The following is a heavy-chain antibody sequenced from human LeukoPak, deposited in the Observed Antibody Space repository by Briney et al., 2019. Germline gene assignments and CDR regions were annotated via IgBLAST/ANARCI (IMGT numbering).Heavy chain of an antibody. CDR1: GFTFSSYG. J-gene: IGHJ4*02. V-gene: IGHV3-33*01. D-gene: IGHD2-2*01. Sequence: GGSLRLSCAASGFTFSSYGMHWVRQAPGKGLELVALIGYDGTNEYYADSVKGRFTISRDNSKNTLDQQMKSLRAEDTAVYYCARDFYCSRTSCYAPSFDYWGQGTLVTVYS. CDR3: ARDFYCSRTSCYAPSFDY. CDR2: IGYDGTNE.